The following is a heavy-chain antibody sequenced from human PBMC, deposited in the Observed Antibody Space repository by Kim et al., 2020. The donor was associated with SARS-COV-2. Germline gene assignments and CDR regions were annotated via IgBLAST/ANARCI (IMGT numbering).Heavy chain of an antibody. D-gene: IGHD3-10*01. CDR3: ARRAEVRGVIITLAAFDI. CDR2: IYPGDSDT. CDR1: GYSFTSYW. V-gene: IGHV5-51*01. J-gene: IGHJ3*02. Sequence: GESLKISCKGSGYSFTSYWIGWVRQMPGKGLEWMGIIYPGDSDTRYSPSFQGQVTISADKSISTAYLQWSSLKASDTAMYYCARRAEVRGVIITLAAFDIWGQGTMVTVSS.